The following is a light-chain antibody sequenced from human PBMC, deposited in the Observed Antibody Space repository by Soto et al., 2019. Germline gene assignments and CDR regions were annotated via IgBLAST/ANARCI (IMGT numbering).Light chain of an antibody. CDR3: QHLNSYPPWT. V-gene: IGKV1-9*01. CDR1: QGISSY. Sequence: DIQLTQSPSFLSASVGDRVTITCRASQGISSYLAWYQQKPGKAPKLLIYAASTLQGGVPSRFSGSGSGTEFTLTISSLQPEDFATYYCQHLNSYPPWTFGQGTKVEIK. J-gene: IGKJ1*01. CDR2: AAS.